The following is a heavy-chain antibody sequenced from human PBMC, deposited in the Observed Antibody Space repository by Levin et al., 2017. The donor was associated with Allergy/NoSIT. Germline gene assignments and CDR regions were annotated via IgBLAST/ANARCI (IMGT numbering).Heavy chain of an antibody. V-gene: IGHV3-21*01. CDR3: ASRIAAPGGLDV. CDR1: GITSNNYT. Sequence: GESLKISCAISGITSNNYTLTWVRQPPGKGLEWVSSIRSTGAYMHYAVSVKGRFTISRDNAKKLLFLQMSSLRAEDTAMYYCASRIAAPGGLDVWGQGTTVTVSS. CDR2: IRSTGAYM. D-gene: IGHD6-25*01. J-gene: IGHJ6*02.